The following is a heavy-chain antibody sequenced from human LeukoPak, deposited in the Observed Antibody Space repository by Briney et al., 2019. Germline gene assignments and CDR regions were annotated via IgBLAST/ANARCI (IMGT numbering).Heavy chain of an antibody. D-gene: IGHD6-19*01. CDR1: GFTFGSYA. Sequence: GGSLRLSCAASGFTFGSYAMSWVRQAPGKGLEWVSAISGSGGSTYYADSVKGRFTISRDNSKNALYLQMNSLRAEDTAVYYCTKDSYSSGRDVWGQGTTVTVSS. CDR2: ISGSGGST. J-gene: IGHJ6*02. CDR3: TKDSYSSGRDV. V-gene: IGHV3-23*01.